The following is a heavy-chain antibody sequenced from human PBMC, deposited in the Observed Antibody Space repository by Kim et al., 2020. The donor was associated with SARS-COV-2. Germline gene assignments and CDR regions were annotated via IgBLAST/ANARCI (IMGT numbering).Heavy chain of an antibody. CDR2: ISYDGSNK. V-gene: IGHV3-33*05. J-gene: IGHJ5*02. CDR3: ARDQASGIRNNWVDP. D-gene: IGHD3-10*01. CDR1: GFTFSSYG. Sequence: GGSLRISCAASGFTFSSYGMHWVRQAPGKGLEWVAVISYDGSNKYYADSVKGRFTISRDNSKNTLYLQMNSLRAQDTAVYYCARDQASGIRNNWVDPWGQGTLVTVSS.